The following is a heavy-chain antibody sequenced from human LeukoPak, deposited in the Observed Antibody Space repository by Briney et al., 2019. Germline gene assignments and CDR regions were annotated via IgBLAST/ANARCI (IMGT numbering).Heavy chain of an antibody. CDR1: GFTVSSNY. Sequence: GGSLRLSCAASGFTVSSNYMSWVRQAPGKGLEWVSVIYSGGSTYYADSVKGRFTISRDNSKNTLYLQMNSLRAEDTGVYYCARVAAQDYYYYGMDVWGQGTTVTVSS. V-gene: IGHV3-53*01. J-gene: IGHJ6*02. CDR3: ARVAAQDYYYYGMDV. D-gene: IGHD6-25*01. CDR2: IYSGGST.